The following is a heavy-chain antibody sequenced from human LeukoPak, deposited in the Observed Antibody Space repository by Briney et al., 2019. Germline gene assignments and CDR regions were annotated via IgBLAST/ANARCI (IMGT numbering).Heavy chain of an antibody. CDR1: GFTFSNAW. J-gene: IGHJ1*01. Sequence: GGSLRLSCAASGFTFSNAWMSWVRQAPGKGLEWVGRIKSKTDGGTTDYAAPVKGRFTISRDDSKNTLYLQMNSLKTEDTAVYYCTTGYGSGEPYFQHWGQGTLVTDSS. D-gene: IGHD3-10*01. CDR2: IKSKTDGGTT. V-gene: IGHV3-15*01. CDR3: TTGYGSGEPYFQH.